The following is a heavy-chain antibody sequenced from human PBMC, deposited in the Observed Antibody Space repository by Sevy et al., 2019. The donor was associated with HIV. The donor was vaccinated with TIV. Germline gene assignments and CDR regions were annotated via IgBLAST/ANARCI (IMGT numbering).Heavy chain of an antibody. CDR2: IYYNGHI. Sequence: SEALSLTCTVSGGSITSLYWNWIRQPPGKGLEWIANIYYNGHINYNPSLKSRVTLSLDTSKNQFSLWLSSVTAADTARYYCAGENARGRGYSWGQGTLVTVSS. D-gene: IGHD3-3*02. CDR3: AGENARGRGYS. J-gene: IGHJ4*02. V-gene: IGHV4-59*08. CDR1: GGSITSLY.